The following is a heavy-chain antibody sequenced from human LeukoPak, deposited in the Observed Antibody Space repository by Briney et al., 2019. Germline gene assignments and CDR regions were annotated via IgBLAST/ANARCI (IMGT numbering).Heavy chain of an antibody. V-gene: IGHV1-69*06. Sequence: ASVKVSCKASGGTFSSYAISWVRQVPGQGLEWMGRIIPIFGTANYAQKFQGRVTITADKSTSTAYMELSSLRSEDTPVYYCAREKIPVAGTTSFDYWGQGTLVTVSS. J-gene: IGHJ4*02. CDR3: AREKIPVAGTTSFDY. D-gene: IGHD6-19*01. CDR1: GGTFSSYA. CDR2: IIPIFGTA.